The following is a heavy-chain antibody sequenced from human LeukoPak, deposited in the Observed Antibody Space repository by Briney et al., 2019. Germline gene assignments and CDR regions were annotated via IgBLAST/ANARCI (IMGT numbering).Heavy chain of an antibody. Sequence: SETLSLTCTVSGYSISSGYYWGWIRQPPGKGLEWIGSIYHSGSTYYNPSLKSRVTISVDTSKNQFSLKLSSVTAADTAVYYCARERGEGDAFDIWGQRTMVTVSP. J-gene: IGHJ3*02. D-gene: IGHD2-21*01. CDR3: ARERGEGDAFDI. CDR2: IYHSGST. CDR1: GYSISSGYY. V-gene: IGHV4-38-2*02.